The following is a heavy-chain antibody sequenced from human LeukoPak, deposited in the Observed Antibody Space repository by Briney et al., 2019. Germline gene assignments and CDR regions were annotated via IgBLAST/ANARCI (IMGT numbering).Heavy chain of an antibody. Sequence: GGSLRLSCAASGFTFSTYWMNWVRQAPGKGLEWLANIKQEGSEKYYLDSVKGRFTISRDNAKNSLYLQMNSLRAEDTSVYYCVRDVSGSSYGDYWGQGTLVTVSS. V-gene: IGHV3-7*01. CDR1: GFTFSTYW. J-gene: IGHJ4*02. D-gene: IGHD5-18*01. CDR2: IKQEGSEK. CDR3: VRDVSGSSYGDY.